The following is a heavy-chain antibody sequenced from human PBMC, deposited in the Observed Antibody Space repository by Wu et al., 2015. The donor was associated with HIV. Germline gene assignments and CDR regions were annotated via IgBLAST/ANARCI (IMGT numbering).Heavy chain of an antibody. Sequence: QVQLVQSGAEVKKPGSSVKVSCKVSGGTFSSYAINWVRQAPGQGLEWMGRIIPVFGTTNYAQKFQGRVTITADQSTSTAYMELSSLRSGDTAIYYCARDMALRYSDYYYGMDVWGQGTTVTVS. CDR2: IIPVFGTT. V-gene: IGHV1-69*13. CDR3: ARDMALRYSDYYYGMDV. CDR1: GGTFSSYA. D-gene: IGHD3-9*01. J-gene: IGHJ6*02.